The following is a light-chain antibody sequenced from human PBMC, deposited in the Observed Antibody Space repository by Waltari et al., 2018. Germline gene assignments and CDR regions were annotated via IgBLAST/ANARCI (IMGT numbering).Light chain of an antibody. CDR2: GAS. CDR3: QHYVRLPVT. J-gene: IGKJ1*01. V-gene: IGKV3-20*01. CDR1: QSVSRT. Sequence: EIVLTQSPGTLSLSPGERATLSCRASQSVSRTLAWYQQKPGQAPRLLIYGASTRATGSPDRFSGSGSGTDFSLTISRLEPEDFAVYYCQHYVRLPVTFGQGTKVEIK.